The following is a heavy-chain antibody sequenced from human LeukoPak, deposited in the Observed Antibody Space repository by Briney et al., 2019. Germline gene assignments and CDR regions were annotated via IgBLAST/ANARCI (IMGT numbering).Heavy chain of an antibody. D-gene: IGHD4-17*01. CDR2: ISNHNVNT. V-gene: IGHV1-18*01. CDR1: GYTFNTYA. J-gene: IGHJ3*02. CDR3: ARDPTVTSAIDAFDI. Sequence: GASVKVSCKTSGYTFNTYAISWVRQAPGQGLEWMGWISNHNVNTNSAQKLQGRVTMTTDTSTSTAYMELRSLTSDDTAVYYCARDPTVTSAIDAFDIWGQGTMVTVSS.